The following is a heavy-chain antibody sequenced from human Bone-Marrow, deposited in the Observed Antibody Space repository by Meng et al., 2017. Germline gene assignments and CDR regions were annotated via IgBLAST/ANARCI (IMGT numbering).Heavy chain of an antibody. CDR3: ARHSGTRQRGWFDP. J-gene: IGHJ5*02. D-gene: IGHD1-26*01. V-gene: IGHV3-30*07. CDR2: ISYDGSNK. CDR1: GFTFSIYA. Sequence: VELGVSGGGVVQPGRSLRLPCAASGFTFSIYAMHWVRQAPGKGLEWVAVISYDGSNKYYADSVKGRFTISRDNSKNTLYLQMNSLRAEDTAVYYCARHSGTRQRGWFDPWGQGTLVTVSS.